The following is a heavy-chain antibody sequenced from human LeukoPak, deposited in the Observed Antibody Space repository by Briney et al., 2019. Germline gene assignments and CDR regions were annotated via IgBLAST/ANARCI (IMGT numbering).Heavy chain of an antibody. CDR3: ARELVPRYAFDI. Sequence: PSPTLSLTCPVTRGTLSSYYWSWIRQPAGKRLEWIGRIYTRGSTNYNPFLKSRVTMSVGTSKNQFSLKLSSVTAADTAVYYCARELVPRYAFDIWGQGTMVTVSS. D-gene: IGHD2-8*01. V-gene: IGHV4-4*07. CDR1: RGTLSSYY. J-gene: IGHJ3*02. CDR2: IYTRGST.